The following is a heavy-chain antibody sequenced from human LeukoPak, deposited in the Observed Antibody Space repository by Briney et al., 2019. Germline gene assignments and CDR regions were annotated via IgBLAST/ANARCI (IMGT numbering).Heavy chain of an antibody. Sequence: SETLSLTCAVYGGSFSGYYWSWIRQPPGKGLEWIGEINHSGSTNYNPSLKSRVTMSVDTSKNQFSLKLSSVTAADTAVYYCAGRYCSGGSCRNWFDPWGQGTLVTVSS. D-gene: IGHD2-15*01. CDR3: AGRYCSGGSCRNWFDP. V-gene: IGHV4-34*01. CDR1: GGSFSGYY. J-gene: IGHJ5*02. CDR2: INHSGST.